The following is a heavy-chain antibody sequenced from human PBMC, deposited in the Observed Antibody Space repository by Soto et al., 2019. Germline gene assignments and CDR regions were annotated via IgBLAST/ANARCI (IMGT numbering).Heavy chain of an antibody. D-gene: IGHD3-3*01. CDR1: GYTFTSYA. J-gene: IGHJ6*02. V-gene: IGHV1-3*01. Sequence: QVQLVQSGAEVKKPGASVKVSCKASGYTFTSYAMHWVRQAPGQRLEWMGWINAGNGNTKYSQKFQGRVTITRDTSASTAYMELSGLRSEDTAVYYCARVAAYYDFWSGYYLEGRHGMDVWGQGTTVTVSS. CDR2: INAGNGNT. CDR3: ARVAAYYDFWSGYYLEGRHGMDV.